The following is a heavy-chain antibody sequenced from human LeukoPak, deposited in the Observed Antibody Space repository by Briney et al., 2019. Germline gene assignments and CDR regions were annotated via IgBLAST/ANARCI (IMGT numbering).Heavy chain of an antibody. Sequence: SETLFLTCTVSGGSISIYYWSWIRQPPGKGLEWIGYIYDSGSTNYNPSLKSRVTISVDTSKNQFSLKLSSVTAADTAVYYCASLTTAEAFDIWGQGTMVTVSS. V-gene: IGHV4-59*01. J-gene: IGHJ3*02. D-gene: IGHD3-22*01. CDR3: ASLTTAEAFDI. CDR1: GGSISIYY. CDR2: IYDSGST.